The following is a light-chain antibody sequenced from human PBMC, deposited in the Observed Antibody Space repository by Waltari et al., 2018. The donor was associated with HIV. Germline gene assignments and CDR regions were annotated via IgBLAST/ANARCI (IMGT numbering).Light chain of an antibody. CDR3: QSYDSSLSGWVV. V-gene: IGLV1-40*01. CDR1: SSNIGAGYA. CDR2: GTN. J-gene: IGLJ2*01. Sequence: QSVLTQPPSVSGAPGQRVTISCPGSSSNIGAGYAVHWYQQLPGTAPTLLIYGTNNRPSGVPDRFSGSKSGTSASLAITGLQAEDEAEYYCQSYDSSLSGWVVFGGGTKVTVL.